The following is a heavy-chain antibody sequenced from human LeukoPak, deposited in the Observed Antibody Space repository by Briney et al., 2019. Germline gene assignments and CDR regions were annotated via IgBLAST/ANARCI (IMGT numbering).Heavy chain of an antibody. J-gene: IGHJ3*02. D-gene: IGHD6-25*01. CDR3: ARSLAAGFDI. V-gene: IGHV3-7*04. CDR2: IKQYGSEK. CDR1: GFTFSNAW. Sequence: GGSLRLSCAASGFTFSNAWMSWVRQAPGKGLEWVANIKQYGSEKYYVDSVKGRFTISRDDAKNSLYLQMNSLRAEDTAVYYCARSLAAGFDIWGQGTMVTVSS.